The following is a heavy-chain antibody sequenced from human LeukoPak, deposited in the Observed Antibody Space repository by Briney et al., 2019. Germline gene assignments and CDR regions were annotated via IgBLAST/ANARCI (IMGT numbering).Heavy chain of an antibody. CDR1: GITFSRYS. CDR2: ISGSGGST. J-gene: IGHJ4*02. D-gene: IGHD6-19*01. Sequence: GGSLRLSCAASGITFSRYSMNWVRQAPGKGLEWVSAISGSGGSTYYADSVKGRFTISRDNSKNTLYLQMNSLRAEDTAVYYCASAVAGTSLDYWDQGTLVTVSS. V-gene: IGHV3-23*01. CDR3: ASAVAGTSLDY.